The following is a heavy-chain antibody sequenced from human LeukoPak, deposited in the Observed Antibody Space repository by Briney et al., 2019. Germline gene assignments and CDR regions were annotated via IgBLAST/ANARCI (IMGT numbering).Heavy chain of an antibody. J-gene: IGHJ4*02. CDR1: GGSISSSNW. D-gene: IGHD6-19*01. V-gene: IGHV4-4*02. Sequence: SETLSLTCAVSGGSISSSNWWSWVRQPPGKGLEWIGEIYHSGSTNYNPSLKSRVTISVDKSKNQFSLKLSSVTAADTAVYYCVKESGAVFGPDYFDSWGQGTLVTVSS. CDR3: VKESGAVFGPDYFDS. CDR2: IYHSGST.